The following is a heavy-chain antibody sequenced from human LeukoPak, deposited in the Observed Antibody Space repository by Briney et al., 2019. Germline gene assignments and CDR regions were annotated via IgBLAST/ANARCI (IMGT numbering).Heavy chain of an antibody. CDR1: GYTFTSYG. J-gene: IGHJ5*02. V-gene: IGHV1-18*01. CDR2: ISAYNGNT. CDR3: AREGSSSWRNWFDP. D-gene: IGHD6-13*01. Sequence: ASVKVPCKASGYTFTSYGISWVRQAPGQGLEWMGWISAYNGNTNYAQKLQGRVTMTTDTSTSTAYMELRSLRSDDTAVYYCAREGSSSWRNWFDPWGQGTLVTVSS.